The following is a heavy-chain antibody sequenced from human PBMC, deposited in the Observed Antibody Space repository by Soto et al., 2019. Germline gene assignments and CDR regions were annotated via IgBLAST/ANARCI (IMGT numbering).Heavy chain of an antibody. CDR2: ISYSGGST. D-gene: IGHD6-19*01. CDR1: GFFFRDFG. V-gene: IGHV3-23*01. Sequence: GGSLRLSCVASGFFFRDFGMHWVRQAPGKGLEWVSAISYSGGSTYYAESVKGRFTISRDNSKNTLYLQMNSLRAEDTAVYYCAKENRYSSGLDAFDIWGQGTMVTVSS. J-gene: IGHJ3*02. CDR3: AKENRYSSGLDAFDI.